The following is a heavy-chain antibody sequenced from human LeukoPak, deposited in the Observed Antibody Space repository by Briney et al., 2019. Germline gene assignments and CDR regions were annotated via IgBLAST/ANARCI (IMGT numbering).Heavy chain of an antibody. CDR2: INYSGRT. V-gene: IGHV4-39*07. D-gene: IGHD1-26*01. J-gene: IGHJ4*02. CDR3: ARDIDDVGALFDF. Sequence: PSETLSLTCSISDDSINNDRYFWAWIRQPPGKGLEWIASINYSGRTYYNPSLNSRLIISVDTAKRQLSLKLTSVTAADTALYFCARDIDDVGALFDFWGQGTLVTVSS. CDR1: DDSINNDRYF.